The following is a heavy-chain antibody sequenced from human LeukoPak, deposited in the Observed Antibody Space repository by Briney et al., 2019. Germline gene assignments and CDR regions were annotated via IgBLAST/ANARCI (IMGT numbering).Heavy chain of an antibody. CDR1: GYTFTGYY. D-gene: IGHD3-3*01. CDR2: INPNSGGT. Sequence: ASVKVSCKASGYTFTGYYMHWVRQAPGQGLEWMGWINPNSGGTNYAQKFQGRVTMTRDTSISTAYMELRSLRSDDTAVYYCARDHGNYDFWSGYYTIPLDYWGQGTLVTVSS. CDR3: ARDHGNYDFWSGYYTIPLDY. J-gene: IGHJ4*02. V-gene: IGHV1-2*02.